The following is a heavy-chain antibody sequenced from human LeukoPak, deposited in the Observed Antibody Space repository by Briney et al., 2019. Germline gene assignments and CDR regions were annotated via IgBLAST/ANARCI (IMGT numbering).Heavy chain of an antibody. V-gene: IGHV4-39*01. CDR1: GGSISSSSYY. CDR2: IYYSGST. J-gene: IGHJ4*02. D-gene: IGHD3-10*01. CDR3: ARLGLPGELLDY. Sequence: SETLSLTCTVSGGSISSSSYYWGWIRRPPGKGLEWIGSIYYSGSTYYNPSLKSRVTISVDTSKNQFSLKLSSVTAADTAVYYCARLGLPGELLDYWGQGTLVTVSS.